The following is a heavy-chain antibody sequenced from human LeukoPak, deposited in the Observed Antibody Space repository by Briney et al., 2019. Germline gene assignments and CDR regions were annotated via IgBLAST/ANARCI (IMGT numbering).Heavy chain of an antibody. V-gene: IGHV3-48*04. CDR2: ISSSGITI. D-gene: IGHD3-10*02. CDR1: GFTFSSYN. J-gene: IGHJ6*04. Sequence: GGSLRFSCAASGFTFSSYNMNWVRTAPGKGLVWGSYISSSGITIYYAVSVKGRFTISRDNAKNSLYPQMNSLRAEDTAVYYCAELGITMIGGVWGKGTTVTISS. CDR3: AELGITMIGGV.